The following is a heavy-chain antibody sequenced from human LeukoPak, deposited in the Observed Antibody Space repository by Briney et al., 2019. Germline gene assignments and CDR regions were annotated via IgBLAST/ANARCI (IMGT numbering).Heavy chain of an antibody. V-gene: IGHV3-48*03. J-gene: IGHJ4*02. CDR2: ISSSGSTI. D-gene: IGHD2-21*02. CDR3: ARGMTVIDY. CDR1: GFTFSSYE. Sequence: GSRRLSWAASGFTFSSYEMNWVRQAPGKGLEWVSYISSSGSTIYYAVPVTGRFPISRDNAKNSLYLQMNSLRAEDTAVYYCARGMTVIDYWGQGTLVTVSS.